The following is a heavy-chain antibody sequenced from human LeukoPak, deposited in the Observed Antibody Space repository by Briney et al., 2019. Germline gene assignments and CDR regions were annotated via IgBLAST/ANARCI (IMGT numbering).Heavy chain of an antibody. D-gene: IGHD4-17*01. CDR1: GFTFNNFG. Sequence: GGSLRLSCAASGFTFNNFGMHWVRQAPGKGLEWVSFIGYEGVHKYYADSVKGRFTISKDNSKATLYLQMNSLRPEDTAVYHCAKDLHGGYPSDYWGQGTLVTVFS. CDR2: IGYEGVHK. V-gene: IGHV3-30*02. CDR3: AKDLHGGYPSDY. J-gene: IGHJ4*02.